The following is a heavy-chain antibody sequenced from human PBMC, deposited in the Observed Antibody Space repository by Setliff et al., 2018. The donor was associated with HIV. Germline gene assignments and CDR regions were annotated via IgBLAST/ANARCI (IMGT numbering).Heavy chain of an antibody. V-gene: IGHV4-34*01. J-gene: IGHJ4*02. D-gene: IGHD3-10*01. CDR3: ARGRFHRLHRPYSGSGSLGIQYFDY. CDR2: INQSGST. CDR1: GGSLSGDY. Sequence: PSETLSLTCAVYGGSLSGDYWSWIRQPPGKGLEWIGEINQSGSTNYNPSLKSRVIISVDTSKNQLSLKLSSVTAADTAMYYCARGRFHRLHRPYSGSGSLGIQYFDYWGQGILVTVS.